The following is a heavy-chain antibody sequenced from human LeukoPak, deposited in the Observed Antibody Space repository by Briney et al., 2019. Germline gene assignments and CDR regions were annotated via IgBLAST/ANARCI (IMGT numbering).Heavy chain of an antibody. D-gene: IGHD6-13*01. V-gene: IGHV4-34*01. CDR1: GGSFSGYY. Sequence: SETLSLTCAVYGGSFSGYYWSWIRQPPGRGLEWIGEINHSGSTNYNPSLKSRVTISVDTFKNQFSLKLSSVTAADTAVNYCARNLGYSSSWTPDYWGQGTLVTVSS. CDR2: INHSGST. J-gene: IGHJ4*02. CDR3: ARNLGYSSSWTPDY.